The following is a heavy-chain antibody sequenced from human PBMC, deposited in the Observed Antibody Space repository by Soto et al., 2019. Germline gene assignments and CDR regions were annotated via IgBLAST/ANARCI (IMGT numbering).Heavy chain of an antibody. Sequence: QVQLVESGGGVVQPGRSLRLSCAASGFTFSSYAMHWVRQAPGKGLEWVAVISYDGSNKYYADSVKGRFTISRDNSKNTLDMQMNSLRAEDTAVYYCARAVRHTVTRHLYLDYWGQGTLVTVSS. V-gene: IGHV3-30-3*01. CDR3: ARAVRHTVTRHLYLDY. J-gene: IGHJ4*02. CDR1: GFTFSSYA. CDR2: ISYDGSNK. D-gene: IGHD4-4*01.